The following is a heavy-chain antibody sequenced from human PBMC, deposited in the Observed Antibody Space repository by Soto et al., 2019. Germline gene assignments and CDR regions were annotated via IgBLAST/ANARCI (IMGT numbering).Heavy chain of an antibody. J-gene: IGHJ6*02. CDR1: GGSISSGDYY. CDR2: IYYSGST. CDR3: ARRIQYSSSLYYYYGMDV. D-gene: IGHD6-6*01. V-gene: IGHV4-30-4*01. Sequence: QVQLQESGPGLVKPSQTLSLTCTVSGGSISSGDYYWSWIRQPPGKGLEWIGYIYYSGSTYYNPSLKSRVTISVDTSKNKFSLKLSCVTAADTAVYYCARRIQYSSSLYYYYGMDVWGQGTTVTVSS.